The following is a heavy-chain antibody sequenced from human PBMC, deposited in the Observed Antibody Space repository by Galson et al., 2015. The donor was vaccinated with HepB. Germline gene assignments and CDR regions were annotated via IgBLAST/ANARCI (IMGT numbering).Heavy chain of an antibody. CDR1: GFTFSTYG. V-gene: IGHV3-33*01. CDR3: ARDRYDSSAYSPFDY. Sequence: SLRLSCAASGFTFSTYGIHWVRQAPGKGLEWVALIWFDGSNKYYADSVKGRFTISRDNAKNTLYLQMNSLRAEDTAIYYCARDRYDSSAYSPFDYWGQGTLVTVSS. J-gene: IGHJ4*02. D-gene: IGHD3-22*01. CDR2: IWFDGSNK.